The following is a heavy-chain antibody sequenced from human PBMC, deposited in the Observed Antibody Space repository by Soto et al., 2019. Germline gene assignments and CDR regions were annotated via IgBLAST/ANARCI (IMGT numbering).Heavy chain of an antibody. CDR1: GYTFTSYG. V-gene: IGHV1-18*01. CDR3: ARSCSGGSCSLSDY. Sequence: ASVKVSCKASGYTFTSYGISWVRQAPGQGLERMGWISAYNGNTNYAQKLQGRVTMTTDTSTSTAYMELRSLRSDDTAVYYCARSCSGGSCSLSDYWGQGTLVTVSS. CDR2: ISAYNGNT. J-gene: IGHJ4*02. D-gene: IGHD2-15*01.